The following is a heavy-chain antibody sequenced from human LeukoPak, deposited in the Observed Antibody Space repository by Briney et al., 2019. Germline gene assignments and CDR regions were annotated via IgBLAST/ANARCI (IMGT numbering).Heavy chain of an antibody. V-gene: IGHV4-39*01. D-gene: IGHD2-15*01. CDR3: ARRSEFDNTHYHYFDY. Sequence: SETLSLTCTVPGGSIDSRSYYCDWIRQAPGKGLEWIGTIYHSGSTEYNPSLKSRVAIFADTSKNQFSLILHSVAAADTAVYYCARRSEFDNTHYHYFDYWGQGALVTVSS. CDR2: IYHSGST. CDR1: GGSIDSRSYY. J-gene: IGHJ4*02.